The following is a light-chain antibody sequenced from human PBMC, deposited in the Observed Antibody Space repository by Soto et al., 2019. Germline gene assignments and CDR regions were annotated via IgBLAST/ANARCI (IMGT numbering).Light chain of an antibody. CDR3: QQDSNWPLYT. Sequence: EIVMTQSPVTLSVSPGERATLSCRASQSVSSYLAWYQQKPGQAPRLLIYDASTRATGIPARFSGSGSGTEFTLTISSLPSEDFAVYDCQQDSNWPLYTVGQGTKLESK. J-gene: IGKJ2*01. CDR1: QSVSSY. V-gene: IGKV3-15*01. CDR2: DAS.